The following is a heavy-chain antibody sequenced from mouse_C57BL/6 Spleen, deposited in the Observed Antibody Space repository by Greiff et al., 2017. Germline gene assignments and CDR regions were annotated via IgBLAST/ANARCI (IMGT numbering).Heavy chain of an antibody. D-gene: IGHD2-3*01. CDR2: INPYNGGT. V-gene: IGHV1-19*01. CDR1: GYTFTDYY. CDR3: ARGYDGYYVFDY. Sequence: VQLKQSGPVLVKPGASVKMSCKASGYTFTDYYMNWVKQSHGKSLEWIGVINPYNGGTSYNEKFKGKATLTVDKSSSTAYMELNSQTSEDSAVYYCARGYDGYYVFDYWGQGTTLTVS. J-gene: IGHJ2*01.